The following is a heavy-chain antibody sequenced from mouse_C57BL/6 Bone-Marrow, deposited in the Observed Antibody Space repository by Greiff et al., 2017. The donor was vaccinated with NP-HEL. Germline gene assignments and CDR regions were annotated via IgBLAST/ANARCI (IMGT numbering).Heavy chain of an antibody. D-gene: IGHD2-3*01. V-gene: IGHV5-4*03. CDR2: ISDGGSYT. CDR1: GFTFSSYA. Sequence: EVMLVESGGGLVKPGGSLKLSCAASGFTFSSYAMSWVRQTPEKRLEWVATISDGGSYTYYPDNVKGRFTISRDNAKNNLYLQMSHLKSEDTAMYYCARDGYSSYWGQGTLVTVSA. J-gene: IGHJ3*01. CDR3: ARDGYSSY.